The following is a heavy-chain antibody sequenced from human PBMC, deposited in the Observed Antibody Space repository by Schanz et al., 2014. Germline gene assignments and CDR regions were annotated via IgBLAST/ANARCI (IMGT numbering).Heavy chain of an antibody. D-gene: IGHD5-18*01. Sequence: EVQLLESGGGLVQPGGSLRLSCAASGFSFSSYAMGWVRQARGKGLEWVSIISGSGGNTYYADAVRGRFTISRDNSKTTVYLQMNSLRAEDTAVYYCAKDAENTAMITDYFDYWGQGTLVTVSS. V-gene: IGHV3-23*01. CDR1: GFSFSSYA. CDR2: ISGSGGNT. J-gene: IGHJ4*02. CDR3: AKDAENTAMITDYFDY.